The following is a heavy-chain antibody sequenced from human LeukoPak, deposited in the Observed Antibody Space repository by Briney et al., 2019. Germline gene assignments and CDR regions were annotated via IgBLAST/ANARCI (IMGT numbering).Heavy chain of an antibody. Sequence: GGSLRLSCAAAGFTFRAYWMSWVRQAPGKGLEFVSNIKEDGSEKYYADSVKGRFTISRDNAKNSLSLQMNSLRTEDTAVYYCAREYSSSWYEVGLRDTYYFDYWGQGTLVTVSS. CDR2: IKEDGSEK. J-gene: IGHJ4*02. D-gene: IGHD6-13*01. CDR1: GFTFRAYW. V-gene: IGHV3-7*03. CDR3: AREYSSSWYEVGLRDTYYFDY.